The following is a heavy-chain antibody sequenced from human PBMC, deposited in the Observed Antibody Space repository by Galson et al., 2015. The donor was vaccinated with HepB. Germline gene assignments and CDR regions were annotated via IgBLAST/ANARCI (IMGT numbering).Heavy chain of an antibody. Sequence: SLRLSCAASGFTFSNHAMHWVRQAPGKGLEWMAVISFDANNKYYADSVKGRFIISRDNAKNMLYLEVSTLRPEDTAVYFCAKDQCRQRTQCGSDFWGHGTLVTVSS. CDR2: ISFDANNK. D-gene: IGHD6-19*01. CDR1: GFTFSNHA. J-gene: IGHJ4*01. V-gene: IGHV3-30-3*01. CDR3: AKDQCRQRTQCGSDF.